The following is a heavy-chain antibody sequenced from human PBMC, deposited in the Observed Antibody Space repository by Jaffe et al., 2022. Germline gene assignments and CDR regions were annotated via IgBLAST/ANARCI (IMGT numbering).Heavy chain of an antibody. V-gene: IGHV4-30-2*01. CDR1: GGSISSGGYS. J-gene: IGHJ4*02. D-gene: IGHD4-4*01. Sequence: QLQLQESGSGLVKPSQTLSLTCAVSGGSISSGGYSWSWIRQPPGKGLEWIGYIYHSGSTYYNPSLKSRVTISVDRSKNQFSLKLSSVTAADTAVYYCARVGSTVTTGEPPLYFDYWGQGTLVTVSS. CDR3: ARVGSTVTTGEPPLYFDY. CDR2: IYHSGST.